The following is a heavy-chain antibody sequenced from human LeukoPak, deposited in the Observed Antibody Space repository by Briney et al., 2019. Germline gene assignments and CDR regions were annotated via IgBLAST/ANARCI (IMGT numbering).Heavy chain of an antibody. J-gene: IGHJ4*02. D-gene: IGHD3-10*01. CDR3: AKDPLQYGSGSYYFDY. Sequence: PGGSLRLSCAASGFTFSSYGMHWVRQAPGKGLEWVAFIWYDGNDKYYADSVKGRFTISRDSSKNTLYLQMNSLRAKDTAVYYCAKDPLQYGSGSYYFDYWGQGTLVTVSS. CDR1: GFTFSSYG. V-gene: IGHV3-30*02. CDR2: IWYDGNDK.